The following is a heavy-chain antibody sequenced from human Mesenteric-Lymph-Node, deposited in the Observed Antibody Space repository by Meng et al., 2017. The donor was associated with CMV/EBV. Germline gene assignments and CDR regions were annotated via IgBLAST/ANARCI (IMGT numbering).Heavy chain of an antibody. J-gene: IGHJ6*02. Sequence: ASVKVSCKASGYTFISYGISWVRQAPGQGLEWMGWISAYNGNTNHTQKLQGTVTLTTDTSTSTAPMEMRSLRSDDSAVYYCAREGYCSSTSCPYYYYYYGMDVWGQGTTVTVSS. D-gene: IGHD2-2*01. V-gene: IGHV1-18*01. CDR1: GYTFISYG. CDR2: ISAYNGNT. CDR3: AREGYCSSTSCPYYYYYYGMDV.